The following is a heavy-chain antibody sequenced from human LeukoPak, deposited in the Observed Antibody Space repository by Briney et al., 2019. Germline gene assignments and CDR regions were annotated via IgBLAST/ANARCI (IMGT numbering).Heavy chain of an antibody. D-gene: IGHD2-2*01. Sequence: PSETLSLTCTVSGGSISSYYWNWIRQSPGKGLEWIGYIYYSGTTNYNPSLKSRVTISIDTSKNQFSLKLSSVTAADTAVYYCARHPGYCSSTSCYYVAFDIWGQGTMVTVSS. CDR1: GGSISSYY. V-gene: IGHV4-59*08. CDR2: IYYSGTT. J-gene: IGHJ3*02. CDR3: ARHPGYCSSTSCYYVAFDI.